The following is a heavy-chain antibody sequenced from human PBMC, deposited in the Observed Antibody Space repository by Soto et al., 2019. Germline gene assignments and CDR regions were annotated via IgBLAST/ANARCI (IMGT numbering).Heavy chain of an antibody. CDR2: IDPSDSYA. Sequence: SCKASGYSFTTYWITWVRQMPGKGLEWMGRIDPSDSYANYSPSFQGHVTISADKSINTAYLQWSSLKASDTAIYYCGRVRVDKAEGWFDPWGQGTLVTVSS. CDR1: GYSFTTYW. V-gene: IGHV5-10-1*01. CDR3: GRVRVDKAEGWFDP. D-gene: IGHD5-18*01. J-gene: IGHJ5*02.